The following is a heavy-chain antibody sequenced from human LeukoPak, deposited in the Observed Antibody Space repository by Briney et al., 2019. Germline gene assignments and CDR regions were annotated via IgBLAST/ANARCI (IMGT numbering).Heavy chain of an antibody. D-gene: IGHD3-3*01. CDR1: GASISSYY. CDR3: ARQVPDYDFWSGYPRAQGPYWYFDL. CDR2: IYYSGST. J-gene: IGHJ2*01. V-gene: IGHV4-59*08. Sequence: SETLSLTCTVSGASISSYYWSWIRQPPGKGLEWIGYIYYSGSTNYNPSLKSRVTISVDTSKNQFSLKLSSVTAADTAVYYCARQVPDYDFWSGYPRAQGPYWYFDLWGRGTLVTVSS.